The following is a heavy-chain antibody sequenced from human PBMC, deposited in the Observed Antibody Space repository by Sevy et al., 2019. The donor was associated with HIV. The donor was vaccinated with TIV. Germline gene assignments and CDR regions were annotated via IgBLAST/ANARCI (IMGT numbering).Heavy chain of an antibody. CDR3: ARHLHFNLATFDY. CDR1: GYSISSGYY. CDR2: IYHSGST. D-gene: IGHD5-12*01. V-gene: IGHV4-38-2*01. J-gene: IGHJ4*02. Sequence: SETLSLTCAVSGYSISSGYYWGWIRQPPGKGLEWIGSIYHSGSTYYNPSLKSRVTISVDTSKNQFSLKLGSVTAADTAVYYCARHLHFNLATFDYWGQGTLVTVSS.